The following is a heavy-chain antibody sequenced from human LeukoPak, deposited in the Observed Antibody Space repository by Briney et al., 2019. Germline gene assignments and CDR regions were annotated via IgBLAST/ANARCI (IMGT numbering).Heavy chain of an antibody. CDR3: ARFSTDDAFDI. Sequence: GGSLRLSCAASGFTFSSYDMHGVRQATGKGLEWVSAIGTAGDTYYPGSVKGRFTISRENAKNSLYLQMNSLRAGDTAVYYCARFSTDDAFDIWGQGTMVTVSS. V-gene: IGHV3-13*01. D-gene: IGHD2-2*01. CDR2: IGTAGDT. CDR1: GFTFSSYD. J-gene: IGHJ3*02.